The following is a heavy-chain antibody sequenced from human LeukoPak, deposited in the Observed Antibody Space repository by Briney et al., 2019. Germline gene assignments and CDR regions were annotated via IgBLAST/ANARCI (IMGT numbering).Heavy chain of an antibody. D-gene: IGHD3-9*01. V-gene: IGHV4-4*09. CDR2: IYTSGST. CDR1: GGSISSYY. J-gene: IGHJ6*03. CDR3: ASGSPNILTGYSPFYYYYYMDV. Sequence: SETLSLTCSVSGGSISSYYWSWIRQPPGKGLEWIGYIYTSGSTNYNPSLKSRVTISVDTSKNQFSLKLSSVTAADTAVYYCASGSPNILTGYSPFYYYYYMDVWGKGTTVTVSS.